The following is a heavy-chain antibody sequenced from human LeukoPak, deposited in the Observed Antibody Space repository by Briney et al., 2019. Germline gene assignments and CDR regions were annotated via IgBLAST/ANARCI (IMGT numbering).Heavy chain of an antibody. Sequence: PSETLSLTCTVSGYSISSGYYWGWIRQPPGKGLEWIGSIYHSGSTYYNPSLKSRVTISVDTSKNQFSLKLSSVTAADTAVYYCASSNYGDYEGESRYYYYGMDVWGQGTTVTVSS. J-gene: IGHJ6*02. D-gene: IGHD4-17*01. CDR3: ASSNYGDYEGESRYYYYGMDV. CDR1: GYSISSGYY. CDR2: IYHSGST. V-gene: IGHV4-38-2*02.